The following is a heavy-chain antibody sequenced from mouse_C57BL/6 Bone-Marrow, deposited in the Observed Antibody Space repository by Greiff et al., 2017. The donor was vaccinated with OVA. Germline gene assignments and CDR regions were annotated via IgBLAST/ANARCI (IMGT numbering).Heavy chain of an antibody. CDR2: IRSKSDNYAT. Sequence: LQESGGGLVQPGGSMKLSCVASGFTFSNYWMNWVRQSPEQGLEWVAQIRSKSDNYATNYAESVKGRFTISRDDSKSSVYLQMNNLRAEDTGFYYCAGQSTVVATDYAIDYWGQGTSVTVAS. CDR1: GFTFSNYW. V-gene: IGHV6-3*01. D-gene: IGHD1-1*01. CDR3: AGQSTVVATDYAIDY. J-gene: IGHJ4*01.